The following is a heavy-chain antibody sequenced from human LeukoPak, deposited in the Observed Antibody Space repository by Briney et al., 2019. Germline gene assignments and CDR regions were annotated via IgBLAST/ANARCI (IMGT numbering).Heavy chain of an antibody. CDR3: ARVRRGRAACPWFFDY. D-gene: IGHD6-6*01. J-gene: IGHJ4*02. CDR2: IYDSGDT. CDR1: DGSISSYY. Sequence: SETLSLTCTVSDGSISSYYWSWIRQPPGKGLQWIGYIYDSGDTNYNPSLRSRVTISVDTSKNQFSLKLSSVTAADTAVYYCARVRRGRAACPWFFDYWGQGTLVTVSS. V-gene: IGHV4-59*01.